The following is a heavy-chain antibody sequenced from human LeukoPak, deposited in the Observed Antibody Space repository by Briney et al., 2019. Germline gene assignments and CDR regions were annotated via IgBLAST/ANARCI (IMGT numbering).Heavy chain of an antibody. D-gene: IGHD6-13*01. Sequence: PGGSLRLSCAASGFTFSDYYMSWIRQAPGKGLEWVAVISYDGSNKYYADSMKGRFTISRDNSKNTLYLQMNSLRAEDTAVYYCARDSIIAAAGNDYYYYYGMDVWGQGTTVTVSS. CDR1: GFTFSDYY. J-gene: IGHJ6*02. V-gene: IGHV3-30*03. CDR3: ARDSIIAAAGNDYYYYYGMDV. CDR2: ISYDGSNK.